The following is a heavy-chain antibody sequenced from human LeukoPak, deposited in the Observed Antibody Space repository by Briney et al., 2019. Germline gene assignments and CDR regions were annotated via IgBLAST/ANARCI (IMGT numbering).Heavy chain of an antibody. CDR1: GFTFSSYW. V-gene: IGHV3-74*01. CDR2: INSDGSST. D-gene: IGHD6-13*01. Sequence: GGSLRLSCEASGFTFSSYWMHWVRQAPGKGLVWVSRINSDGSSTSYADSVKGRFTISRDNAKNTLYLQMNSLRAEDTAVYYCARRGIAAAGDYWGQGTLVTVSS. J-gene: IGHJ4*02. CDR3: ARRGIAAAGDY.